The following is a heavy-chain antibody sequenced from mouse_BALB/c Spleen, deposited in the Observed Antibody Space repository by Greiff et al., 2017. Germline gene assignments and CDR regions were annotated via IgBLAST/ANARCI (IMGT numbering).Heavy chain of an antibody. CDR2: ISSGGST. D-gene: IGHD1-1*01. CDR3: ARGDGTTVVAEDWYFDV. J-gene: IGHJ1*01. CDR1: GFTFSSYA. V-gene: IGHV5-6-5*01. Sequence: EVQGVESGGGLVKPGGSLKLSCAASGFTFSSYAMSWVRQTPEKRLEWVASISSGGSTYYPDSVKGRFTISRDNARNILYLQMSSLRSEDTAMYYCARGDGTTVVAEDWYFDVWGAGTTVTVSS.